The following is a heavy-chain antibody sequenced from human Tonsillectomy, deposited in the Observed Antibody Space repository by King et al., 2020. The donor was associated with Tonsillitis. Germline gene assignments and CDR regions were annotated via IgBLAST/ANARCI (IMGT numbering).Heavy chain of an antibody. V-gene: IGHV4-39*07. D-gene: IGHD6-13*01. CDR3: ARHMYSSSWYRATDAFDI. Sequence: MQLQESGPGLVKPSETLSLTCTVSGGSISSSSYYWGWIRQPPGKGLEWIGSIYYSGSTYYNPSLKSRVTISVDTSKNQFSLKLRSVTAADTAVYYCARHMYSSSWYRATDAFDIWGQGTMVTVSS. CDR2: IYYSGST. CDR1: GGSISSSSYY. J-gene: IGHJ3*02.